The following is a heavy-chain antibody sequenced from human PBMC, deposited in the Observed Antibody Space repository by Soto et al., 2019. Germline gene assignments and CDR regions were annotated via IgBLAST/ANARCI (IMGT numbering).Heavy chain of an antibody. CDR3: ARDSGECSGGSCYSVNWFDP. V-gene: IGHV4-59*01. D-gene: IGHD2-15*01. CDR2: IYYSGST. CDR1: GGSISSYY. Sequence: SETXSLTCTVSGGSISSYYWSWIRQPPGKGLEWIGYIYYSGSTNYNPSLKSRVTISVDTSKNQFSLKLSSVTAADTAVYYCARDSGECSGGSCYSVNWFDPWGQGTLVTVSS. J-gene: IGHJ5*02.